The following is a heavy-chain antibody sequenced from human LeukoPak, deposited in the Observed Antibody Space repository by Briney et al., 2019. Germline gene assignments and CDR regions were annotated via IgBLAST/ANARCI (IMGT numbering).Heavy chain of an antibody. CDR1: GHTFTGYY. J-gene: IGHJ4*02. V-gene: IGHV1-2*02. CDR3: ARYVDYDSSGYYGDY. Sequence: ASVKVSCKASGHTFTGYYMHWVRQAPGQGLEWMGWINPNSGGTNYAQKFQGRVTMTRDTSISTAYMELSRLRSDDTAVYYCARYVDYDSSGYYGDYWGQGTLVTVSS. CDR2: INPNSGGT. D-gene: IGHD3-22*01.